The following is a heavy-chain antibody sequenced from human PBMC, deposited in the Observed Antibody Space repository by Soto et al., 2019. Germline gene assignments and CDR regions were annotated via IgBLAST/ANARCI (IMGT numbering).Heavy chain of an antibody. CDR3: ARLDYGDYVGDY. Sequence: QVQLVQSGAEVKKPGSSVKVSCKASGGTFSSYAISWVRQAPGQGLAWMGGIISIFGTAHDAQKFQGRVTITADESTSTAYMELSSLRSEDTAVYYCARLDYGDYVGDYWGQGTLVTVAS. CDR2: IISIFGTA. CDR1: GGTFSSYA. D-gene: IGHD4-17*01. V-gene: IGHV1-69*01. J-gene: IGHJ4*02.